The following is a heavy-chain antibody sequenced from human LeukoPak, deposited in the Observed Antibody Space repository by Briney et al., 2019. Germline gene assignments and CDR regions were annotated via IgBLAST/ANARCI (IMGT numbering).Heavy chain of an antibody. J-gene: IGHJ2*01. D-gene: IGHD6-6*01. V-gene: IGHV4-39*01. CDR3: ARLVARRGYFDL. Sequence: SEALSLTCTVSGGSISSSSYYWGWIRQSPGKGLEWIGSIYYSGSTYYNPSLKSRVTISVDTSKNQFSLKLSSVTAADTAVYYCARLVARRGYFDLWGRGTLVTVSS. CDR2: IYYSGST. CDR1: GGSISSSSYY.